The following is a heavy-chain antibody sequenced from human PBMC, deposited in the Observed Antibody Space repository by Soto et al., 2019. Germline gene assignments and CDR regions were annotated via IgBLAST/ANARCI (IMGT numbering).Heavy chain of an antibody. V-gene: IGHV3-66*01. J-gene: IGHJ4*02. D-gene: IGHD3-10*01. Sequence: EVQLVESGGGLVQPGGSLTLSCAASGFTVSSNYMTWVRQAPGKGLEWVSLIYSGGSTYYADSVKGRFTISRDNSKNTLYLQMTRLRAEDTAVYYCAGTSSLDSWGQGTLVTVSS. CDR1: GFTVSSNY. CDR2: IYSGGST. CDR3: AGTSSLDS.